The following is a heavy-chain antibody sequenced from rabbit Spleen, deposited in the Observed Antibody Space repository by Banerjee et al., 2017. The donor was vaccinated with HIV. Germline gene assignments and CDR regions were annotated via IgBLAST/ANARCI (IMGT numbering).Heavy chain of an antibody. Sequence: QQQLEESGGGLVKPGGTLTLTCTASGFSFSNSYYMCWVRLAPGKGLECIACIYGGSSGSTYYASWAKGRFTISKTSSTTVTLQITSLTAADTATYFCARHINTAGNGYDLWGPGTLVTVS. CDR1: GFSFSNSYY. CDR2: IYGGSSGST. D-gene: IGHD8-1*01. CDR3: ARHINTAGNGYDL. J-gene: IGHJ4*01. V-gene: IGHV1S45*01.